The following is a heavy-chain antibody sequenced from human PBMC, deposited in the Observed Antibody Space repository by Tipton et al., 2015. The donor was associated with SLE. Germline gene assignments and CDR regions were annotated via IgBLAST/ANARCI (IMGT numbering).Heavy chain of an antibody. CDR3: AREGSGYDQPFDY. Sequence: TLSLTCTVSDGSISNSAYYWAWIRQPPGMGLEWIGSIYHGGTTYYNPSLRSRVTVSADTSKNQFSLKLSSVTAADTAVYYCAREGSGYDQPFDYWGQGTLVTVSS. J-gene: IGHJ4*02. V-gene: IGHV4-39*07. CDR1: DGSISNSAYY. CDR2: IYHGGTT. D-gene: IGHD5-12*01.